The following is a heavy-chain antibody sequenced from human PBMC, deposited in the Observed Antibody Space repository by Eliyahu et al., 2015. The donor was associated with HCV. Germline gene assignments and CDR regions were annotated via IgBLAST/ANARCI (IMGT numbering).Heavy chain of an antibody. Sequence: QMQLQESGSRLVKPSGTLSLTCSVSGGTISTSSYLWGWIRQPPGKGLEWIGTIYYIGTTYYNPSLKSRVTISADTSKNQFSLNLSSVTAADTAVYYCARTSVGDFDLWGQGTLVIVSS. CDR3: ARTSVGDFDL. J-gene: IGHJ4*02. D-gene: IGHD2-21*01. CDR1: GGTISTSSYL. V-gene: IGHV4-39*01. CDR2: IYYIGTT.